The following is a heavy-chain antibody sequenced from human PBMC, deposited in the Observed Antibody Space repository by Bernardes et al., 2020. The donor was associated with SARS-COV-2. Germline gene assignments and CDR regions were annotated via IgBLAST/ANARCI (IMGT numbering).Heavy chain of an antibody. V-gene: IGHV3-9*01. CDR2: ISWNSGSI. J-gene: IGHJ6*02. Sequence: GGSLRLSRAASGFTFDDYAMHWVRQAPGKGLEWVSGISWNSGSIGYADSVKGRFTISRDNAKNSLYLQMNSLRAEDTALYYCAGTFGGMDVWAKGPRSPSP. CDR1: GFTFDDYA. CDR3: AGTFGGMDV. D-gene: IGHD1-1*01.